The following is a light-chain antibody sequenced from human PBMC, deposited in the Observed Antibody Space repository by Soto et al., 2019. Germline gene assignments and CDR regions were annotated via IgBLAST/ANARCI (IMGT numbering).Light chain of an antibody. Sequence: AIRMTQSPSSLSASTGDRVTITCRASQGISSYLAWYQQKPWKAPKLLIYAASTLQSGVPSRFSGSGSGTDFTLTIGCLQSEDFATYYCQQYYSYPGTFGPGTKVDIK. CDR2: AAS. V-gene: IGKV1-8*01. J-gene: IGKJ3*01. CDR3: QQYYSYPGT. CDR1: QGISSY.